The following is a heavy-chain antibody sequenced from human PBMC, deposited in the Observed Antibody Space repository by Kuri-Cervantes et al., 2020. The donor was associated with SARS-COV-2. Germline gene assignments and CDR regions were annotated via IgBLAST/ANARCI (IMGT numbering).Heavy chain of an antibody. CDR1: GFTFTNSV. V-gene: IGHV1-58*01. CDR3: AASLGAELDY. CDR2: IVVGSDNT. D-gene: IGHD3-16*01. Sequence: SVKVSCKTSGFTFTNSVVQWVRQARGQRLEWIGWIVVGSDNTYYAQKFQERVTITRDMSTSTAYMELSSLRSGDTAVYYCAASLGAELDYWGQGTLVTVSS. J-gene: IGHJ4*02.